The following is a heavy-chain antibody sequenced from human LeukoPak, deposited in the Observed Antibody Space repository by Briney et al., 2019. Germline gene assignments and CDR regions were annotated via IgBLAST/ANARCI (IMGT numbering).Heavy chain of an antibody. D-gene: IGHD5-12*01. CDR2: ISGSSGTT. Sequence: GGSLRLSCAASGFTFSIYAMTWVRRAAGKGLEWGSSISGSSGTTYYADSVKGRFTISRDNSKITLFLQMNSLRAEDTAVYYCAKDIVATINYCEYWGQGTLVTVPS. CDR3: AKDIVATINYCEY. V-gene: IGHV3-23*01. CDR1: GFTFSIYA. J-gene: IGHJ4*02.